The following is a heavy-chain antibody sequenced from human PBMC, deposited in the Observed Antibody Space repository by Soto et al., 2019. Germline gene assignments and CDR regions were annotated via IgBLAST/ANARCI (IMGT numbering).Heavy chain of an antibody. J-gene: IGHJ4*02. Sequence: QAQLQESGPGLVKPSQTLSLTCTVSGGSISSGNYYWSWIRQPPGKGLEWIGFISYSGSAYYNPSLKSRVTISVDTSKNQFSLNLSFVTAADTAVYYCATMGTPATGLYYFDYWGQGTLVTVSS. CDR3: ATMGTPATGLYYFDY. CDR1: GGSISSGNYY. CDR2: ISYSGSA. V-gene: IGHV4-30-4*01. D-gene: IGHD2-15*01.